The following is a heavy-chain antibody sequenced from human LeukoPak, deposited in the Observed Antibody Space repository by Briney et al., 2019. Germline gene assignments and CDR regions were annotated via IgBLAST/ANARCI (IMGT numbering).Heavy chain of an antibody. Sequence: GGSLRLSCAASGFSLRAYDLIWVRQAPGKGLVWVSIINGGGDIMMYEDSVKGRFTISRDNSKNTFYLQMNSLRVEDTAVYYCAMRDRGYGLDIWGQGTMVTVSS. D-gene: IGHD3-10*01. CDR3: AMRDRGYGLDI. CDR2: INGGGDIM. J-gene: IGHJ3*02. CDR1: GFSLRAYD. V-gene: IGHV3-23*01.